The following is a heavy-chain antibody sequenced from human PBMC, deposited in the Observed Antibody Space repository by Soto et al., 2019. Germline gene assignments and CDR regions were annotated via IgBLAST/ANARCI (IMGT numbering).Heavy chain of an antibody. D-gene: IGHD3-9*01. CDR3: AKDRGYFDWFEDY. V-gene: IGHV3-30*18. Sequence: GGSLRLSCAASGFTFSSYGMHWVRQAPGKGLEWVAVISYDGSNKYYADSVKGRFTISRDNSKNTLYLQMNSLRAEDTAVYYCAKDRGYFDWFEDYWGQGTLVTVSS. CDR2: ISYDGSNK. CDR1: GFTFSSYG. J-gene: IGHJ4*02.